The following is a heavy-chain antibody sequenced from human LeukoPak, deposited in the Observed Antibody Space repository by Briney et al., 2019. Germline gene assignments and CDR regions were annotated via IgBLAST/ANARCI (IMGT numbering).Heavy chain of an antibody. CDR3: ARDPLPDIKYSYGQNYYYYYMDV. CDR2: INPDSGAT. Sequence: ASVKVSCKASGYTFTGYYMHWVRQAPGQGLEWMGWINPDSGATDYAQKFQGRVTMTRDTSITTAYMELNRLTSDDTAVYYCARDPLPDIKYSYGQNYYYYYMDVWGKGTTVTVSS. CDR1: GYTFTGYY. J-gene: IGHJ6*03. V-gene: IGHV1-2*02. D-gene: IGHD5-18*01.